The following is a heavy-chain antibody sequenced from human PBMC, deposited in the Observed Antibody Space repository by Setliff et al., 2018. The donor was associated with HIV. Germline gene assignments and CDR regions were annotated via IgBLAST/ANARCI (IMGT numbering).Heavy chain of an antibody. Sequence: GASVKVSCKTSGSTFGSHGISWVRQAPGQGLEWMGWISAYNGNTNYAQKFQGRVTMTRDTSTNTAYMEVRSLRPDDTAVYYCAKDKTEGAMGHWGQGTLVTVSS. CDR1: GSTFGSHG. V-gene: IGHV1-18*01. D-gene: IGHD1-26*01. CDR2: ISAYNGNT. J-gene: IGHJ4*02. CDR3: AKDKTEGAMGH.